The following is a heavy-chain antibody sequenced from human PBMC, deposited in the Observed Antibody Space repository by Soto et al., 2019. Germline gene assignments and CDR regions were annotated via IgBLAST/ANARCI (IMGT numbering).Heavy chain of an antibody. D-gene: IGHD6-19*01. CDR1: GGSISNYY. J-gene: IGHJ4*02. Sequence: PSETLSLTCTVSGGSISNYYWSWIRQPPGKGLEWIGYIYYSGSTYYNPSLKSRVTMSVDTSKNQFSLKLSSVTAVDTAVYYCARSAGYSSGWTYFDYWGQGTLVTVSS. V-gene: IGHV4-59*12. CDR3: ARSAGYSSGWTYFDY. CDR2: IYYSGST.